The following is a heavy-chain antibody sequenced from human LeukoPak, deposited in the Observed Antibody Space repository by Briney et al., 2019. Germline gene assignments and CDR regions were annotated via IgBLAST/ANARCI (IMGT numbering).Heavy chain of an antibody. CDR3: ARGPGSSGGAYVGDY. J-gene: IGHJ4*01. CDR2: IDGSGSSI. Sequence: TGGSLRLSCAASGFTFSNHWMHWVGQVPGKGLVWVARIDGSGSSISHADFVKGRFSISRGNAKSTLYLQMNSLRAEDTAVYYCARGPGSSGGAYVGDYWGHGTLVTVSS. D-gene: IGHD3-22*01. CDR1: GFTFSNHW. V-gene: IGHV3-74*01.